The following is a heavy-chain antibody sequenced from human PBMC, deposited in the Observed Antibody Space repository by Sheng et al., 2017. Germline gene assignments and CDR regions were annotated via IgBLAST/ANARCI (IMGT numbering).Heavy chain of an antibody. CDR2: IYSGGST. V-gene: IGHV3-53*01. CDR1: GFTVSSNY. CDR3: AREPLDYGDYGDAFDI. J-gene: IGHJ3*02. Sequence: EVQLVESGGGLIQPGGSLRLSCAASGFTVSSNYMSWVRQAPGKGLEWVSVIYSGGSTYYADSVKGRFTISRDNSKNTLYLQMNSLRAEDTAVYYCAREPLDYGDYGDAFDIWGQGTMVTVSS. D-gene: IGHD4-17*01.